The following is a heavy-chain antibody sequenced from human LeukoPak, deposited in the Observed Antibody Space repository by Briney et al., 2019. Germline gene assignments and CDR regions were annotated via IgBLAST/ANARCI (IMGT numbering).Heavy chain of an antibody. Sequence: PSETLSLTCTVSGYSISSGYYWGWIRQPPGKGLEWIGSIYHSGRTYYNPSLKSRVTISVDTSKNQFSLKLSSVTAADTAVYYCATEYRSSYLDIWGQGTMVTVSS. CDR3: ATEYRSSYLDI. V-gene: IGHV4-38-2*02. CDR1: GYSISSGYY. CDR2: IYHSGRT. D-gene: IGHD5-18*01. J-gene: IGHJ3*02.